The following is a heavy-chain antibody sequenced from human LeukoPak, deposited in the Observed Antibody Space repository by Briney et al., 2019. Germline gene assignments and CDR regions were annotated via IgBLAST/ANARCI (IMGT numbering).Heavy chain of an antibody. V-gene: IGHV3-30*18. CDR3: AKGHNSPVLPDY. J-gene: IGHJ4*02. CDR1: GFTFSSYD. Sequence: GGSLRLSCAATGFTFSSYDMHWVRQAPGKGLEWVALISNDGSNKYYADSMKGRFTISRDNSKNILYLQMNSLRPEDTAVYYCAKGHNSPVLPDYWGQGTLVTVSS. CDR2: ISNDGSNK. D-gene: IGHD5-24*01.